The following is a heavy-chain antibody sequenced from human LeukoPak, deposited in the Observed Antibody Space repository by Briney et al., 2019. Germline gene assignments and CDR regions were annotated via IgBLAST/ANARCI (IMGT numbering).Heavy chain of an antibody. V-gene: IGHV4-59*01. J-gene: IGHJ5*02. CDR3: ARDQAPRYSSSSGRWFDP. CDR2: IYYSGGT. CDR1: GGSISSYY. D-gene: IGHD6-6*01. Sequence: PSETLSLTCTVSGGSISSYYWSWIRQPPGKGLEWIGYIYYSGGTNYNPSLKSRVTISVDTSKNQFSLKLTSVTAADTAVYYCARDQAPRYSSSSGRWFDPWGQGTLVTVSS.